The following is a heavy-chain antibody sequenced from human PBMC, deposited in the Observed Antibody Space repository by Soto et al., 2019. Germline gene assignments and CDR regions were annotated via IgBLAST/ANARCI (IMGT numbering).Heavy chain of an antibody. CDR2: ISGSGGST. J-gene: IGHJ4*02. CDR3: AKDWRYCSGGSCYGMYYFDY. D-gene: IGHD2-15*01. CDR1: GFTFSSYA. V-gene: IGHV3-23*01. Sequence: EVQLLESGGGLVQPGGSLRLSCAASGFTFSSYAMSWVRQAPGKGLEWVSAISGSGGSTYYADSVKGRFTISRDNSKNTLYLQMNSLRVEDTAVYYCAKDWRYCSGGSCYGMYYFDYWGQGTLVTVSS.